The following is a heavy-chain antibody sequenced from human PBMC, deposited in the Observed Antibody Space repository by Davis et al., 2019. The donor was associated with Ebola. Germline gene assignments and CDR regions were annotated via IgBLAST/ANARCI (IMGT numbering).Heavy chain of an antibody. V-gene: IGHV5-10-1*01. CDR3: ATRVEMATIRDY. D-gene: IGHD5-24*01. CDR2: IDPSDSYT. CDR1: GYSFTSYW. J-gene: IGHJ4*02. Sequence: KVSCKGSGYSFTSYWISWVRQMPGKGLEWMGRIDPSDSYTNYSPSFQGHVTISADKSISTAYLQWSSLKASDTAMYYCATRVEMATIRDYWGQGTLVTVSS.